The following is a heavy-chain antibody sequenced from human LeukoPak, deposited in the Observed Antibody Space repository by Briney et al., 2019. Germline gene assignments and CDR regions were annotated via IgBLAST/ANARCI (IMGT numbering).Heavy chain of an antibody. CDR3: ATVDITMIRGVTRYFDH. J-gene: IGHJ4*02. V-gene: IGHV3-30*07. CDR1: GFTFSSYA. Sequence: PGGSLRLSCAASGFTFSSYAMHWVRQAPGKGLEWVAVISYDGSNKYYADSVKGRFTISRDNSKNTLYLQMNSLRAEDTAVYYCATVDITMIRGVTRYFDHWGQGTLVTVSS. CDR2: ISYDGSNK. D-gene: IGHD3-10*01.